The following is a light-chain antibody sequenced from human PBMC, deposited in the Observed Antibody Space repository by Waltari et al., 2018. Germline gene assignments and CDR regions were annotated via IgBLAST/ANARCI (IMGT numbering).Light chain of an antibody. J-gene: IGKJ2*01. Sequence: DIQMTQSPSSLSASVGDRVTITFRASQSISSYLNWYQQKPGKAPKLLIYAASSLQSGVPSRFSGSGYGTEFTLTMSSLQPEDFATYYCQQSYSTPYTFGQGTKLEIK. CDR1: QSISSY. CDR3: QQSYSTPYT. CDR2: AAS. V-gene: IGKV1-39*01.